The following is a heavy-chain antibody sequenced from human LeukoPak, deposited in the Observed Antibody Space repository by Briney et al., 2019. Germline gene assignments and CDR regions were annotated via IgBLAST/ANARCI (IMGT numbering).Heavy chain of an antibody. CDR2: ISWNSGTI. J-gene: IGHJ4*02. CDR1: GFTFTNYA. V-gene: IGHV3-9*01. CDR3: AKDFGIANVEYFDC. Sequence: PGGSLRLSCAASGFTFTNYAMHWVRQAPGRGLEWVSGISWNSGTIGYADSVKGRFTISRDNAKNSLYLQMNSLRTEDTAFYYCAKDFGIANVEYFDCWGQGTLVTVSS. D-gene: IGHD1-14*01.